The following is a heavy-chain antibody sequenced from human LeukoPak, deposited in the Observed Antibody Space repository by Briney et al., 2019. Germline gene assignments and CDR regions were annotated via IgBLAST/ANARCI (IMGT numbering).Heavy chain of an antibody. CDR3: ARAFGRGYSYSYGVY. D-gene: IGHD5-18*01. CDR1: GGTFSSYA. V-gene: IGHV1-69*01. Sequence: SVKVSRKASGGTFSSYAISWVRQAPGQGLEWMGGIIPIFGTANYAQNFQGRVTITADESTSTAYMELSSLRSEDTAVYYRARAFGRGYSYSYGVYWGQGTLVTVSS. CDR2: IIPIFGTA. J-gene: IGHJ4*02.